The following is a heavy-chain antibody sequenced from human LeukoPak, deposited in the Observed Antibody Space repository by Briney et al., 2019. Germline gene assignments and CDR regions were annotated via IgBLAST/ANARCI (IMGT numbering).Heavy chain of an antibody. CDR2: IYPGDSDT. J-gene: IGHJ4*02. D-gene: IGHD6-13*01. CDR3: ARSIAAAGPPFDY. Sequence: GESLKISCQGSGYIFTSYWIGWVRQMPGKGLEWMGIIYPGDSDTRYSPSFQGQVTISADKSISTAYLQWSSLKASDTAMYYCARSIAAAGPPFDYWGQGTLVTVSS. V-gene: IGHV5-51*01. CDR1: GYIFTSYW.